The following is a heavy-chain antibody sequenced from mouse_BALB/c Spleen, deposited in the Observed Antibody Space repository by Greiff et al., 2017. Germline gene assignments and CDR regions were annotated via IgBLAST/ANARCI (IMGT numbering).Heavy chain of an antibody. CDR2: ISYSGST. D-gene: IGHD1-2*01. Sequence: EVQLQESGPGLVKPSQSLSLTCTVTGYSITSDYAWNWIRQFPGNKLEWMGYISYSGSTSYNPSLKSRISITRDTSKNQFFLQLNSVTTEDTATYYCARSADGYYYWGQGTTLTVSS. CDR1: GYSITSDYA. V-gene: IGHV3-2*02. J-gene: IGHJ2*01. CDR3: ARSADGYYY.